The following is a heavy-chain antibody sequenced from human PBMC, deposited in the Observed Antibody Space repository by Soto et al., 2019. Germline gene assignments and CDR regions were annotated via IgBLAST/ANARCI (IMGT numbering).Heavy chain of an antibody. Sequence: GGFLRLSCAASGFTFSSYGMHWVRQAPGKGLEWVAVISYDGSNKYYADSVKGRFTISRDNSKNTLYLQMSSLKASDTAMYYCARRQTDEYNWNFNWFDPWGQGTLVTVSS. CDR3: ARRQTDEYNWNFNWFDP. J-gene: IGHJ5*02. D-gene: IGHD1-7*01. CDR2: ISYDGSNK. V-gene: IGHV3-30*03. CDR1: GFTFSSYG.